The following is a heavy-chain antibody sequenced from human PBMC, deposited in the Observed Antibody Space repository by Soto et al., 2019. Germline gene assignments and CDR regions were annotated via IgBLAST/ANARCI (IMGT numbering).Heavy chain of an antibody. J-gene: IGHJ5*02. V-gene: IGHV1-69*06. CDR3: ARDRLALRFLEWLSEFDP. CDR2: IIPIFGTA. D-gene: IGHD3-3*01. CDR1: GGTFSSYA. Sequence: KVSCKASGGTFSSYAISWVRQAPGQGLEWMGGIIPIFGTANYAQKFQGRVTITADKSTSTAYMELSSLRSEDTAVYYCARDRLALRFLEWLSEFDPWGQGTLVTVSS.